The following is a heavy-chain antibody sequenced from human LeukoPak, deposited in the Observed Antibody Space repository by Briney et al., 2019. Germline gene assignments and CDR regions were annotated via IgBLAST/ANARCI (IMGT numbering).Heavy chain of an antibody. J-gene: IGHJ4*02. CDR3: ARDSWELQSFDY. V-gene: IGHV3-20*04. D-gene: IGHD1-26*01. CDR2: INWNGDST. Sequence: GGSLRLSCGASGFIFDDYGMTWVRQAPGKGLEWVSGINWNGDSTGYADSVKGRFTISRDNAKNSLFLQMNSLRAEDTALYYCARDSWELQSFDYWGQGILVTVSS. CDR1: GFIFDDYG.